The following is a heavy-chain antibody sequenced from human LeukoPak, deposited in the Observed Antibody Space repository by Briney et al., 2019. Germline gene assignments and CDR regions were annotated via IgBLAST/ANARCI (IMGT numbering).Heavy chain of an antibody. CDR1: GGSISSSSYY. Sequence: NASETLSLTCTVSGGSISSSSYYWGWIRQPPGKGLEWIGSIYYSGSTSYNPSLKSRITISVDTSKNQFSLKLTSVTAADTAVYFCARGFRGDNFDYWGQGTLVTVSS. CDR2: IYYSGST. CDR3: ARGFRGDNFDY. D-gene: IGHD7-27*01. V-gene: IGHV4-39*07. J-gene: IGHJ4*02.